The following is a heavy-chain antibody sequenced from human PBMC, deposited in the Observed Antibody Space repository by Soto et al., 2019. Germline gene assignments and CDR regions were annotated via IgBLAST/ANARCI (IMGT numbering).Heavy chain of an antibody. CDR1: GGSFSGYY. J-gene: IGHJ6*02. V-gene: IGHV4-34*01. CDR2: INHSGST. CDR3: TKQQLVLGSWYYYGMDV. Sequence: SETLSLTCAVYGGSFSGYYWSWIRQPPGKGLEWIGEINHSGSTNYNPSLKSRVTISVDTSKNQFSLKPSSVTAADTAVYYCTKQQLVLGSWYYYGMDVWGQGTTVTVSS. D-gene: IGHD6-13*01.